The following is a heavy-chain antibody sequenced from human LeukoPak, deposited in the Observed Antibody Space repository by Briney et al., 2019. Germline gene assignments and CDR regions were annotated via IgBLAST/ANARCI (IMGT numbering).Heavy chain of an antibody. CDR1: GGSFSGYY. CDR3: ARRASYYDSSGYYYYYYYMDV. CDR2: INHSGST. V-gene: IGHV4-34*01. D-gene: IGHD3-22*01. J-gene: IGHJ6*03. Sequence: PSETLSLTCAVYGGSFSGYYWSWIRQPPGKGLEWIGEINHSGSTNYNPSLKSRVTISVDTSKNQFSLKLSSVTAADTAVYYCARRASYYDSSGYYYYYYYMDVWGKGTTVTISS.